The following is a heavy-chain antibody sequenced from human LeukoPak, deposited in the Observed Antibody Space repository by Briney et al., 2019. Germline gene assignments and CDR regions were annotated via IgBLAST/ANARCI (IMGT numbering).Heavy chain of an antibody. D-gene: IGHD6-13*01. Sequence: PGGSVRLSCATSGFTFSAYSMIWVRQTPGKGLECLSYITSSSDSIHYADSVRGRFTVSRDNAKNSLYLQMNSLRDEDTAVYYCARWANGAAAFPTYYYYGMDVWGQGTTVTVSS. CDR2: ITSSSDSI. V-gene: IGHV3-48*02. J-gene: IGHJ6*02. CDR1: GFTFSAYS. CDR3: ARWANGAAAFPTYYYYGMDV.